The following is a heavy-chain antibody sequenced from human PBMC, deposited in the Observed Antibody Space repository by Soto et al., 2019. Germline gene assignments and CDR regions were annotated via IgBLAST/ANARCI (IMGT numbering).Heavy chain of an antibody. V-gene: IGHV4-39*01. CDR1: GGSISSSSYY. J-gene: IGHJ5*02. CDR2: IYYSGST. CDR3: ARHHSPGWWFDP. Sequence: QLPLQESGPGLVKPSETLSLTCTVSGGSISSSSYYWGWIRQPPGKGLEWIGSIYYSGSTYYNPSLKSRVTISVDTSKNQFSLKLSSVTAADTAVYYCARHHSPGWWFDPWGQGTLVTVSS. D-gene: IGHD2-15*01.